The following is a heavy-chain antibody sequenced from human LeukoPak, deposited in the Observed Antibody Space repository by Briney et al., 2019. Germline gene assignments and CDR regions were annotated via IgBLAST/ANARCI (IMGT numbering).Heavy chain of an antibody. J-gene: IGHJ4*02. V-gene: IGHV3-23*01. CDR2: INAGGSAT. CDR1: GFAFSTYA. CDR3: AKRTQQELPPLDY. Sequence: PGGSLRLSCAASGFAFSTYAMGWVRQAPGKGLDWVSAINAGGSATYYADSVKGRFTISRDNSKNTPFLQMNSLSAEDTAVYYCAKRTQQELPPLDYRGQGTLVTVSS. D-gene: IGHD1-26*01.